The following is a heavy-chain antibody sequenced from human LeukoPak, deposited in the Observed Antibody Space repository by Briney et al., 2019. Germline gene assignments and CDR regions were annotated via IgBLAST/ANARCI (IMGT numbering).Heavy chain of an antibody. CDR1: GYTFTGYY. CDR2: INPNSGGT. CDR3: ARRSPPYYYDSSGIDAFDI. D-gene: IGHD3-22*01. J-gene: IGHJ3*02. V-gene: IGHV1-2*02. Sequence: ASVKVSCKASGYTFTGYYMHWVRQAPGQGLEWMGWINPNSGGTNYAQKFQGRVTMTRDTSISTAYMELSRLRSDDTAVYYCARRSPPYYYDSSGIDAFDIWGQGTMVTVSS.